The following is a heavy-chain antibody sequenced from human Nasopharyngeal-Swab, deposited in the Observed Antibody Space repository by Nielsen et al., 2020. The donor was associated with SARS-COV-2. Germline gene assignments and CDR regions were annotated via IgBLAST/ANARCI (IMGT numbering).Heavy chain of an antibody. D-gene: IGHD3-3*01. J-gene: IGHJ4*02. CDR3: ARDGADFWSGMGFDY. CDR1: GGSFSSYY. CDR2: IYTSGST. Sequence: SETLSLTCAVYGGSFSSYYWSWIRQPAGKGLEWIGRIYTSGSTNYNPSLKSRVTMSVDTSKNQFSLKLSSVTAADTAVYYCARDGADFWSGMGFDYWGQGTLVTVSS. V-gene: IGHV4-4*07.